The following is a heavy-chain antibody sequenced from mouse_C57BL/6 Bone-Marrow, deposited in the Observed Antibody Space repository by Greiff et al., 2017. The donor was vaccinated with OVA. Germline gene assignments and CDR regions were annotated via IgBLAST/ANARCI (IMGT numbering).Heavy chain of an antibody. V-gene: IGHV1-26*01. D-gene: IGHD1-1*01. J-gene: IGHJ3*01. Sequence: VQLQQSGPELVKPGASVKISCKASGYTFTDYYMNWVKQSHGKSLEWIGDINPNNGGTSYNQKFKGKATLTVDKSPSTAYMELRSLTSEDSAVYYCARSPYYYGSSYAAWFAYWGQGTLVTVSA. CDR3: ARSPYYYGSSYAAWFAY. CDR1: GYTFTDYY. CDR2: INPNNGGT.